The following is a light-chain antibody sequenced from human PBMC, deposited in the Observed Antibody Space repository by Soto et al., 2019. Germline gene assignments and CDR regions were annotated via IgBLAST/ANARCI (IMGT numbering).Light chain of an antibody. CDR1: QTVNSF. Sequence: DIQMTQSPSTLFASVGDRVTLTCRASQTVNSFLAWYQHKPGKAPKLLIYKASSLVSGVPSRFSGIGSGTEFSLTISRLQPDDFGTYYCQQYKAYAFTFGGGTKVEMK. J-gene: IGKJ4*01. V-gene: IGKV1-5*03. CDR3: QQYKAYAFT. CDR2: KAS.